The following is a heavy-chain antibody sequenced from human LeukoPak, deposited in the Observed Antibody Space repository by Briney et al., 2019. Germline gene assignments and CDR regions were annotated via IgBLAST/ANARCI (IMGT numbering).Heavy chain of an antibody. D-gene: IGHD3-10*01. CDR1: GFTFSSYA. CDR3: AIYDRDYYGSGSYLYY. Sequence: GSLRLSCAASGFTFSSYAMSWVRQAPGKGLEWVSAISGSGGSTYYADSVKGRFTISRDNSKNTLYLQMNSLRAEDTAVYYCAIYDRDYYGSGSYLYYWGQGTLVTVSS. CDR2: ISGSGGST. V-gene: IGHV3-23*01. J-gene: IGHJ4*02.